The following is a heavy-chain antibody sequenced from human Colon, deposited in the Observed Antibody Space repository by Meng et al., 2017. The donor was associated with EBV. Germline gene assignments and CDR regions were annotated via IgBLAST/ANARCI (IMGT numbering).Heavy chain of an antibody. CDR2: IYYSGST. Sequence: VHPQGSGPRTGQPSQTLSLTCTVSGGSISSGDYYWSWIRQPPGKGLEWIGYIYYSGSTYSNASLKSRVTISIDRSKNQFSLKLSSVTAADTAVYYCARDRKHYGERGWFDPWGQGTLVTVSS. V-gene: IGHV4-30-4*01. J-gene: IGHJ5*02. CDR1: GGSISSGDYY. CDR3: ARDRKHYGERGWFDP. D-gene: IGHD4-17*01.